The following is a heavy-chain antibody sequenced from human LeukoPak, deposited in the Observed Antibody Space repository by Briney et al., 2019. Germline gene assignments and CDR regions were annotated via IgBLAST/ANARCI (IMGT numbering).Heavy chain of an antibody. J-gene: IGHJ4*02. CDR3: AKDSSSGYYFDY. CDR2: ISGSGAAT. V-gene: IGHV3-23*01. CDR1: VFTFSNYA. Sequence: GGSLRLSCAGSVFTFSNYAMNWVRQAPGKGLEWVSSISGSGAATNYADSVKGRFTISRDNSKNTLYLQMNSLRAEDTAVYYCAKDSSSGYYFDYWGQGTLVTVSS. D-gene: IGHD3-22*01.